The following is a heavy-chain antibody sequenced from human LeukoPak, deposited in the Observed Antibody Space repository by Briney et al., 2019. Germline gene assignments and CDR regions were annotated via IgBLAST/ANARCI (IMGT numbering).Heavy chain of an antibody. CDR1: GFTFSSYS. Sequence: GGSLRLSCAASGFTFSSYSMNWVRQAPGKGLEWASSISSSSSYIYYADSVKGRFTISRDNAKNSLYLQMNSLRAEDTAVYYCAMYIAAAGLDYWGQGTLVTVSS. CDR2: ISSSSSYI. D-gene: IGHD6-13*01. J-gene: IGHJ4*02. V-gene: IGHV3-21*01. CDR3: AMYIAAAGLDY.